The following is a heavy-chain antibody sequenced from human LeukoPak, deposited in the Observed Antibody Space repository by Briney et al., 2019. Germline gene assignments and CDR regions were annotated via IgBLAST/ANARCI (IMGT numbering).Heavy chain of an antibody. V-gene: IGHV3-30*09. CDR1: GFTFGSYA. J-gene: IGHJ4*02. D-gene: IGHD2-2*01. Sequence: GGSLRLSCAASGFTFGSYAMHWVRQAPGKGLEWVAVISYDGSSKYYADSVKGRFAISRDNSKNTLYLQMNSLRAEDTAVYYCARGRRGSPAVNFDYWGQGTLVTVSS. CDR2: ISYDGSSK. CDR3: ARGRRGSPAVNFDY.